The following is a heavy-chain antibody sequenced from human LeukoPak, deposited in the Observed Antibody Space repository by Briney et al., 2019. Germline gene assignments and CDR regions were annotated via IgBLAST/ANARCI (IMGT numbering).Heavy chain of an antibody. D-gene: IGHD3-22*01. J-gene: IGHJ4*02. CDR3: ASSFYYDSRDY. CDR1: GGSFSGYF. CDR2: ITPSGST. V-gene: IGHV4-34*01. Sequence: SETLSLTCVVYGGSFSGYFWSWIRQPPGKGLEWIGEITPSGSTNYSPSLKSRVSIPIDTSKKKLSLRLTSVTAADSAVYYCASSFYYDSRDYWGQGTLVTVSS.